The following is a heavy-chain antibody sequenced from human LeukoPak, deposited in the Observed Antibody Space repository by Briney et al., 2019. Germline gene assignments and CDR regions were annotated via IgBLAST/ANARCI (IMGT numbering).Heavy chain of an antibody. J-gene: IGHJ3*02. V-gene: IGHV1-69*04. CDR1: GGTFSSYA. D-gene: IGHD3-3*01. CDR3: ARDKANRDYDFWSGYPVGAFDI. Sequence: ASVKVSCKASGGTFSSYAISWVRQAPGQGLEWMGRIIPILGIANYAQKFQGRVTITADKSTSTAYMELSSLRSEDTAVYYCARDKANRDYDFWSGYPVGAFDIWGQGTMVTVSS. CDR2: IIPILGIA.